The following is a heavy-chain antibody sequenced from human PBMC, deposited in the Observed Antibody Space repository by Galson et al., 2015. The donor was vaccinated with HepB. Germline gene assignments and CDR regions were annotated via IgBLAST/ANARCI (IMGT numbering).Heavy chain of an antibody. D-gene: IGHD3-10*01. V-gene: IGHV3-21*04. CDR3: AKVEGFGELLGYFDY. Sequence: SLRLSCAASGFTFSSYSMNWVRQAPGKGLEWVSSISSSSSYIYYADSVKGRFTISRDNSKNTLYLQMNSLRAEDTAVYYCAKVEGFGELLGYFDYWGQGTPVTVSS. CDR1: GFTFSSYS. J-gene: IGHJ4*02. CDR2: ISSSSSYI.